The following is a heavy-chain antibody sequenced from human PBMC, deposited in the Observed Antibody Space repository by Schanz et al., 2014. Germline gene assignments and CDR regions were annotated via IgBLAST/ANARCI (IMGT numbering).Heavy chain of an antibody. J-gene: IGHJ3*01. CDR3: ARGREVVAKIFDV. CDR1: GFTFRSYG. Sequence: VQLVDSGGGLVKPGRSLRLSCAASGFTFRSYGMSWVRQAPGKGLEWVSRMIGSGSSVFYADSVKGRFTISRDNSKNTLYLQMNSLRAEDTGVYYCARGREVVAKIFDVWGQGTMVTVSS. D-gene: IGHD3-22*01. CDR2: MIGSGSSV. V-gene: IGHV3-23*04.